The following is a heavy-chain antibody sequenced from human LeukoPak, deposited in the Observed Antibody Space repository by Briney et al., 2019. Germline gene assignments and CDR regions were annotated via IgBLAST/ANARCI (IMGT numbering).Heavy chain of an antibody. V-gene: IGHV4-34*01. J-gene: IGHJ5*02. CDR1: GGSFSGYY. Sequence: SETLSLTCAVYGGSFSGYYWSWIRQPPGKGLEWIGEINHSGSTNYNPSLKSRVTISVDTSKNQFSLKLSSVTAADTAVHYCARHLNPWGQGTLVAVSS. CDR2: INHSGST. CDR3: ARHLNP.